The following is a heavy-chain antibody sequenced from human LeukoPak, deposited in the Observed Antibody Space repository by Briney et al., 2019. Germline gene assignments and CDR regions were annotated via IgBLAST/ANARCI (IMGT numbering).Heavy chain of an antibody. Sequence: PGGSLRLSCAASGFTFSSYGMHWVRQAPGKGVEWVGFIRYDGSNKYYADSVKGRFTISRDNSKNTLYLQMNSLRAEDTAEYYCAKTLYIVPAALSAFDIWGQGTMVTVSS. CDR2: IRYDGSNK. D-gene: IGHD2-2*01. J-gene: IGHJ3*02. CDR3: AKTLYIVPAALSAFDI. CDR1: GFTFSSYG. V-gene: IGHV3-30*02.